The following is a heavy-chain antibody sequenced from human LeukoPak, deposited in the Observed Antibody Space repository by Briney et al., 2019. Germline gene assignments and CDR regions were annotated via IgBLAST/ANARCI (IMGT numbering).Heavy chain of an antibody. V-gene: IGHV3-23*01. CDR1: GFTFSSCA. D-gene: IGHD2-2*01. Sequence: GGSVRLSCASCGFTFSSCAMSGVRQAPGKGREWVSAIRGSGGSTYYTDSAKGRFTISRDNSKNTQYLQMNSLRAENTAVYYCAKDFAVPAGYYYGMDVWGQGTTVTVSS. CDR3: AKDFAVPAGYYYGMDV. CDR2: IRGSGGST. J-gene: IGHJ6*02.